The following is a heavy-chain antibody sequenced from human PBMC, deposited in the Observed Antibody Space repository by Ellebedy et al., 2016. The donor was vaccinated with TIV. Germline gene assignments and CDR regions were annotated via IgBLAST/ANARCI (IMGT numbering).Heavy chain of an antibody. J-gene: IGHJ3*02. Sequence: GESLKISCAASRFSFSSYWMSWVRQAPGKGLEWVANINQDGSEKHYVDSVKGRFTISRDNAKNSLSLKMNSLRAEDTVVYYCATDGSYGDYLSPTHAFVIWGQGTMVTVSS. CDR1: RFSFSSYW. V-gene: IGHV3-7*01. CDR2: INQDGSEK. CDR3: ATDGSYGDYLSPTHAFVI. D-gene: IGHD4-17*01.